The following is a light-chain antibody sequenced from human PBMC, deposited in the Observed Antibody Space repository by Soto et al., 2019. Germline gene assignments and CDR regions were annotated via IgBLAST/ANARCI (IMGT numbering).Light chain of an antibody. CDR3: AAWDGSLKGYV. CDR2: NNN. J-gene: IGLJ1*01. Sequence: QSVLTQPPSASGTPGQRVTISCSGSSSNIGGNTVNWYLHLPGTAPKLLIHNNNQRPSGVPDRFSGSKSGTSASLAISGLQPEDEADYYCAAWDGSLKGYVIGTGTKVTVL. CDR1: SSNIGGNT. V-gene: IGLV1-44*01.